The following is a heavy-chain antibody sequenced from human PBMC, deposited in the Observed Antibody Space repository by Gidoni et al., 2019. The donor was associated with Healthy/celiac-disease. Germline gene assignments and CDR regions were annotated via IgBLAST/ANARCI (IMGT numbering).Heavy chain of an antibody. CDR2: IDWDDDK. CDR3: ARGRGIQLWLRDYYFDY. D-gene: IGHD5-18*01. V-gene: IGHV2-70*01. CDR1: GFSLSTSGMC. J-gene: IGHJ4*02. Sequence: QVTLRESGPALVKPTQTLTLTCTFSGFSLSTSGMCVSWIRQPPGKALEWLALIDWDDDKYYSTSLKTRLTISKDTSKNQVVLTMTNMDPVDTATYYCARGRGIQLWLRDYYFDYWGQGTLVTVSS.